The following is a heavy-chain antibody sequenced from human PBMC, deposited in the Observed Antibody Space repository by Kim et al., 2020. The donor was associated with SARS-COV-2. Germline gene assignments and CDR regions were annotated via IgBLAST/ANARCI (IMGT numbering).Heavy chain of an antibody. J-gene: IGHJ6*02. D-gene: IGHD4-17*01. CDR3: ASKAWGPLPPDYGDRYYYYGMDV. V-gene: IGHV1-69*13. CDR2: IIPIFGTA. Sequence: SVKVSCKASGGTFSSYAISWVRQAPGQGLEWMGGIIPIFGTANYAQKFQGRVTITADESTSTAYMELSSLRSEDTAVYYCASKAWGPLPPDYGDRYYYYGMDVWGQGTTVTVSS. CDR1: GGTFSSYA.